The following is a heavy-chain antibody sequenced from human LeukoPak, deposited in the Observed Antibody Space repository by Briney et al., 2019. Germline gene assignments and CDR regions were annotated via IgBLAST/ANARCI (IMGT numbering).Heavy chain of an antibody. CDR3: AKDLEIVATISY. Sequence: GGSLRLSCAASGLTFSSYGMHWVRQAPGKGLEWVAVIWDDGSNKYYADSVKGRFTISRDTSKNTLYLQMNTLTAEDTAVYYCAKDLEIVATISYWGQGTLVTVSS. J-gene: IGHJ4*02. CDR1: GLTFSSYG. CDR2: IWDDGSNK. V-gene: IGHV3-33*06. D-gene: IGHD5-12*01.